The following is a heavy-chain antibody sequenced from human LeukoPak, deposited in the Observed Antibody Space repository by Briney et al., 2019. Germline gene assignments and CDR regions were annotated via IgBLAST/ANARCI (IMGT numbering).Heavy chain of an antibody. Sequence: GESLKISCKGSGYSFTSYWLGWVRQMPGKGLEWMGIIYPGDSDTRYSPSFQGQVTISADKSISTAYLQWSSLKASDTAMYYCAREMAPRAGYYGTANWFDPWGQGTLVTVSS. V-gene: IGHV5-51*01. CDR2: IYPGDSDT. J-gene: IGHJ5*02. CDR1: GYSFTSYW. D-gene: IGHD3-10*01. CDR3: AREMAPRAGYYGTANWFDP.